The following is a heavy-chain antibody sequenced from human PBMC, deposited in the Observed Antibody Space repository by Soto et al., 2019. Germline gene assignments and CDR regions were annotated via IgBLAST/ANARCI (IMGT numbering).Heavy chain of an antibody. CDR3: ARDGPEVAATPLGY. CDR2: ISAYNGNT. J-gene: IGHJ4*02. Sequence: ASVKVSCKASGYTFTSYGISWVRQAPGQGLDWMGWISAYNGNTNYAQKLQGRVTMTTDTSTSTAYMELRSLRSDDTAVYYCARDGPEVAATPLGYWGQGTLVTVSS. CDR1: GYTFTSYG. V-gene: IGHV1-18*01. D-gene: IGHD2-15*01.